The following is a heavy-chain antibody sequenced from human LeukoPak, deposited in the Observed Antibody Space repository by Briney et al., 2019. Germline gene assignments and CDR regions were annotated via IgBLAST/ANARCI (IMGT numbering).Heavy chain of an antibody. Sequence: GGSLRLSCAASGFTFSSYWMSWVRQAPGKGLEWVANIKQDGSEEYYVDSVKGRFTISRDNAKNSLYLQMNSLRAEDTAVYYCAGAKDYWYFDLWGRGTLVTVSS. J-gene: IGHJ2*01. CDR1: GFTFSSYW. CDR2: IKQDGSEE. CDR3: AGAKDYWYFDL. D-gene: IGHD2-15*01. V-gene: IGHV3-7*01.